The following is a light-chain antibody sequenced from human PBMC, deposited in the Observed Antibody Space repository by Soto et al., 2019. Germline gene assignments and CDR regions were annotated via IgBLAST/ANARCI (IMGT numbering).Light chain of an antibody. V-gene: IGLV2-23*01. CDR2: EGS. CDR3: CSYARGSTYV. J-gene: IGLJ1*01. CDR1: SSDVGNYNL. Sequence: QPALTQPASVSVSPGQSITISCTGTSSDVGNYNLVSWYQQHPGKAPKLMIYEGSKRPSGVSNRFSGSKSDNTASLTISGLQAEDEAHYYCCSYARGSTYVFGTGTKVTVL.